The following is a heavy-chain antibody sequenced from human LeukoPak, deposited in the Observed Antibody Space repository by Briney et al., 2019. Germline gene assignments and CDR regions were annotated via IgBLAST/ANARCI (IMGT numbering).Heavy chain of an antibody. J-gene: IGHJ4*02. Sequence: GGSLRLSCAASGFSFSSFAMTWVRQAPGKGLEWVSTIRSNGATAYNADSVKGRFTISRDNSKNTLFLQMNSLRAEDTAVYYCARGGSGSMIVVVTLAYWGQGTLVTVSS. V-gene: IGHV3-23*01. CDR2: IRSNGATA. CDR1: GFSFSSFA. D-gene: IGHD3-22*01. CDR3: ARGGSGSMIVVVTLAY.